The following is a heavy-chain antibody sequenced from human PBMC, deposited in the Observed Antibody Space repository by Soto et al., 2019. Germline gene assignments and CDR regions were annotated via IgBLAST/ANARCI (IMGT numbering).Heavy chain of an antibody. Sequence: QVQLQESGPGLVKPSETLSLTCTVSGGSMDGFYWNWIRQPPGKGLEWIGYIYYSGATNYNPSLKSRVTISIDMSKNQFSLNLTSVTAADTAVYYCARDATLRYWGQGTLVTVSS. J-gene: IGHJ4*02. CDR1: GGSMDGFY. CDR2: IYYSGAT. D-gene: IGHD2-15*01. CDR3: ARDATLRY. V-gene: IGHV4-59*01.